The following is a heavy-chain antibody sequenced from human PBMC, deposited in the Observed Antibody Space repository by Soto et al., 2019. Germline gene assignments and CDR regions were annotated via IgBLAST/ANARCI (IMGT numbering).Heavy chain of an antibody. CDR2: IYYSGST. CDR3: ARGSYFDWLLEGWFDP. Sequence: SETLSLTCTVSGGSISSGDYYWSWIRQPPGKGLEWIGYIYYSGSTYYNPSLKSRVTISVDTSKNQFSLKLSSVTAADTAVYYCARGSYFDWLLEGWFDPWGQGTLVTVSS. V-gene: IGHV4-30-4*02. J-gene: IGHJ5*02. D-gene: IGHD3-9*01. CDR1: GGSISSGDYY.